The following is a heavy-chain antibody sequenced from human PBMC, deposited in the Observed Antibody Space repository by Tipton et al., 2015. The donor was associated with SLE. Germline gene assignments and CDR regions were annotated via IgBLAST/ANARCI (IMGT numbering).Heavy chain of an antibody. V-gene: IGHV3-30*04. CDR1: GFTFSSYA. D-gene: IGHD5-18*01. Sequence: SLRLSCAASGFTFSSYAMHWVRQAPGKGLEWVAVISYDGRNKYYADSVKGRFTISRDNSKNTLYLQMNSLRAEDTAVYYCAREDTAMGDWFDPWGQGTLVTVSS. CDR3: AREDTAMGDWFDP. CDR2: ISYDGRNK. J-gene: IGHJ5*02.